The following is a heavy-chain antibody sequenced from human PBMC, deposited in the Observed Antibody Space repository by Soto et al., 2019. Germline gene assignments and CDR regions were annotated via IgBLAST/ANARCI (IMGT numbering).Heavy chain of an antibody. CDR2: INHSGST. J-gene: IGHJ4*02. CDR3: ASAALFWSGYYTGGFDY. Sequence: SETLSLTCAVYGGSFSGYYWSWIRQPPGKGLEWIGEINHSGSTNYNPSLKSRVTISVDTSKNQFSLKLSSVTAADTAVYYCASAALFWSGYYTGGFDYWGQGTLVTVSS. V-gene: IGHV4-34*01. D-gene: IGHD3-3*01. CDR1: GGSFSGYY.